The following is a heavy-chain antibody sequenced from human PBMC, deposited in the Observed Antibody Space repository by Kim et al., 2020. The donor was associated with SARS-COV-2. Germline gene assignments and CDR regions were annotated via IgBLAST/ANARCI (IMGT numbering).Heavy chain of an antibody. Sequence: SETLSLTCTVSGASISSSNYYWGWIRQPPGKGLEWIGSHFYGGTTYSNPSLRSRVTVSVDPSQNQFSQRLTSVTAADTAAYYCVSMDARLTSVTYWGQGT. V-gene: IGHV4-39*01. D-gene: IGHD4-17*01. CDR3: VSMDARLTSVTY. J-gene: IGHJ4*02. CDR2: HFYGGTT. CDR1: GASISSSNYY.